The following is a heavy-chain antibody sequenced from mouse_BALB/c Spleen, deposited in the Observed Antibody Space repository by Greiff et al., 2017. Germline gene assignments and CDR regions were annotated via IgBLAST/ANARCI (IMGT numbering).Heavy chain of an antibody. V-gene: IGHV5-6-5*01. Sequence: EVKLVESGGGLVKPGGSLKLSCAASGFTFSSYAMSWVRQTPGKRLEWVASISSGGSTYYPDSVKGRFTISRDNARNILYLQMSSLRSEDTAMYSCERGRPYGNSYVYSMDYWGQGTSVTVSA. D-gene: IGHD1-1*01. CDR3: ERGRPYGNSYVYSMDY. J-gene: IGHJ4*01. CDR2: ISSGGST. CDR1: GFTFSSYA.